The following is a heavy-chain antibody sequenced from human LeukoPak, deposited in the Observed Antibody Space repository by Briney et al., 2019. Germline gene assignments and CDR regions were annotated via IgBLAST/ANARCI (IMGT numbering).Heavy chain of an antibody. CDR3: TRDRPNYYGSDGHYYRRNGDY. J-gene: IGHJ4*02. CDR2: ISSKGELT. D-gene: IGHD3-22*01. Sequence: PGVSLRLSCAASGFTFSIYAMSWVRQAPGKGLEWVSSISSKGELTFYADSMKGRFTISRDNSESTLYLQMNILRAEDTAIYYCTRDRPNYYGSDGHYYRRNGDYWGQGTLVTVSS. CDR1: GFTFSIYA. V-gene: IGHV3-23*01.